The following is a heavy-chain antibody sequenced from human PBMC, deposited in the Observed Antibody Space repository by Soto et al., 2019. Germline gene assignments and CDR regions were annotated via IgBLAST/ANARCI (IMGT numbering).Heavy chain of an antibody. CDR1: GGSISSGGYY. Sequence: SETLSLTCTVSGGSISSGGYYWSWIRQHPGKGLEWIGYIYYSGSTYYNPSLKSRVTISVDTSKNQFSLKLSFVTAADTATFFCARQSGAMAYYFDSWGQATQVTVSS. CDR2: IYYSGST. CDR3: ARQSGAMAYYFDS. D-gene: IGHD4-17*01. J-gene: IGHJ4*02. V-gene: IGHV4-31*03.